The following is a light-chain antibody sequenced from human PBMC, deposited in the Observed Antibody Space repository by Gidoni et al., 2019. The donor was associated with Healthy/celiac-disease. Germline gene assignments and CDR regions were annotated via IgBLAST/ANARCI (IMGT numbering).Light chain of an antibody. J-gene: IGKJ1*01. V-gene: IGKV1-5*03. CDR3: QQYTSYSPWT. CDR1: QSISSW. Sequence: DIQMTQYPSTLSASVGDRVTITCRASQSISSWLAWYQQKPGKAPKLLIYKASSLESGVPSRFSGSGSGTEFTLTISSLQPEDFATYYCQQYTSYSPWTFGQGTKVEIK. CDR2: KAS.